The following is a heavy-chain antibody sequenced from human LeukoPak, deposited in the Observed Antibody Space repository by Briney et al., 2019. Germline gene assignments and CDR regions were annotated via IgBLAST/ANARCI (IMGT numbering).Heavy chain of an antibody. CDR1: GGSISTSNYY. D-gene: IGHD6-19*01. Sequence: KSSETLSLTCTVSGGSISTSNYYWGWLRQPPGKGLEWIGNIFYSGSTYYSPSLKSRVTISLDTSRTQFSLKLNSVTAADTAVYYCARGGSGWYTHYYYYYMDGWGKGTTVTISS. CDR3: ARGGSGWYTHYYYYYMDG. V-gene: IGHV4-39*07. J-gene: IGHJ6*03. CDR2: IFYSGST.